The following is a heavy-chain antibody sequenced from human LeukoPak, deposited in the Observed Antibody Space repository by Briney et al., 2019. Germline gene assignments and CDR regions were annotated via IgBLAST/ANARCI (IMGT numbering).Heavy chain of an antibody. Sequence: GGSLRLSCAASGFTFSSYWMSWVRQAPGKGLEWVANIKQDGSEKYYVDSVKGRFTISRDNAKNSLHLQMNSLRAEDTAVYYCARHRLRYYDFWSGYYDYWGQGTLVTVSS. CDR2: IKQDGSEK. CDR1: GFTFSSYW. D-gene: IGHD3-3*01. CDR3: ARHRLRYYDFWSGYYDY. V-gene: IGHV3-7*01. J-gene: IGHJ4*02.